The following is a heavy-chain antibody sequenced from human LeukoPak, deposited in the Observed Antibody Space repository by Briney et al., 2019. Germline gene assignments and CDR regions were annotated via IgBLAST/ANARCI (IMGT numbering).Heavy chain of an antibody. CDR1: GFSFDDCT. CDR2: ISWDSGST. V-gene: IGHV3-43*01. J-gene: IGHJ4*02. D-gene: IGHD3-22*01. Sequence: GGSLRLSCAASGFSFDDCTMHWVRQAPGKGLEWVSLISWDSGSTYYADSVKGRFTISRDNSKDSLYLQMTNLRAEDTALYYCARDRASGGYYNDWGQGTLVTVSS. CDR3: ARDRASGGYYND.